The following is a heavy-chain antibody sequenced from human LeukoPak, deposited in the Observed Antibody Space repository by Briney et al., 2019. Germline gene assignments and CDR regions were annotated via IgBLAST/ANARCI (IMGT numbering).Heavy chain of an antibody. CDR3: ARESSDRGGGNWFDP. CDR1: GYTFTSYG. J-gene: IGHJ5*02. D-gene: IGHD6-6*01. Sequence: ASVKVSCQASGYTFTSYGISWVRQAPGQGLEWMGWISAYNGNTNYAQKLQGRVTMTTDTSTSTAYMELRSLRSDDTAVYYCARESSDRGGGNWFDPWGQGTLVTVSS. CDR2: ISAYNGNT. V-gene: IGHV1-18*01.